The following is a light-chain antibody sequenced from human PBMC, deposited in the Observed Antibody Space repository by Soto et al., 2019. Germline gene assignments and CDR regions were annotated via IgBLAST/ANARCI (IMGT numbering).Light chain of an antibody. CDR2: GAS. Sequence: EIVMTQSPATLSVSPGERATLSCRASQSVSSNLAWYQQKPGQAPRLLIYGASTRATGIPARFSGSGSGTEFTLTISSLQSEDFAVYYCQLYNSWPPIIFGQGTRLEIK. J-gene: IGKJ5*01. CDR1: QSVSSN. V-gene: IGKV3-15*01. CDR3: QLYNSWPPII.